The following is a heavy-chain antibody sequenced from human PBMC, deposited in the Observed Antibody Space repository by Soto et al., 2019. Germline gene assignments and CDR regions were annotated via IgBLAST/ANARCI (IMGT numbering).Heavy chain of an antibody. V-gene: IGHV3-48*02. CDR1: GFTFSSYS. D-gene: IGHD5-18*01. Sequence: EVQLMESGGGLVQPGGSLRLSCAGSGFTFSSYSMNWVRQAPGKGLEWVSYISSSSSTIYYADSVKGRFTISRDNAKNSLYLQMNSLRDEDTAVYYCARDNGVQLYDYGMDVWGQGTTVTVSS. CDR2: ISSSSSTI. CDR3: ARDNGVQLYDYGMDV. J-gene: IGHJ6*02.